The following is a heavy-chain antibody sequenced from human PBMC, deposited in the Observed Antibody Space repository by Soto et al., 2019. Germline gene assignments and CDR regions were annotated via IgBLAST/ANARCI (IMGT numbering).Heavy chain of an antibody. V-gene: IGHV3-66*01. Sequence: APGKGLEWVSVIYSGGSTYYADSVKGRFTISRDNSKNTLYLQMNSLRAEDTAVYYCARAGYSYGTGAFDIGGQGTMVTVSS. D-gene: IGHD5-18*01. CDR2: IYSGGST. J-gene: IGHJ3*02. CDR3: ARAGYSYGTGAFDI.